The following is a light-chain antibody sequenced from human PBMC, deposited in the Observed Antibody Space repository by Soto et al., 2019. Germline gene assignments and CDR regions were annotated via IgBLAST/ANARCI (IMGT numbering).Light chain of an antibody. Sequence: QSVLTQPPSTSGTPGQTVTISCSGSTSNIGTNYVFWYQQFPGVAPKLVIYRNIHRPSGIPDRFSGTKSGTSATLVISGLRSEDEADYYCVVWDYSLSSVILGGGTKVTVL. CDR3: VVWDYSLSSVI. CDR1: TSNIGTNY. CDR2: RNI. V-gene: IGLV1-47*01. J-gene: IGLJ2*01.